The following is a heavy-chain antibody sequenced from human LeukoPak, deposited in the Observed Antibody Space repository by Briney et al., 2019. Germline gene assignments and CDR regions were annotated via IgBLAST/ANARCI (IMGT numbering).Heavy chain of an antibody. V-gene: IGHV4-59*08. Sequence: PSETLSLTCTVSGGSINTYWGWIRQPPGRGLEWIGHIYYSGSTKYSPSLKSRVTMSVDTSKNQFSLKLSSVTAADTAVYYCANQGGVYGSGSYYPFDYWGQGTLVTVSS. CDR3: ANQGGVYGSGSYYPFDY. CDR2: IYYSGST. D-gene: IGHD3-10*01. CDR1: GGSINTY. J-gene: IGHJ4*02.